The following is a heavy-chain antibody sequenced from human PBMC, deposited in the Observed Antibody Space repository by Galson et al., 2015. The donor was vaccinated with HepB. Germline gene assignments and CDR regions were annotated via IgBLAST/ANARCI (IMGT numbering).Heavy chain of an antibody. CDR1: GFTFSSYG. D-gene: IGHD3-3*01. V-gene: IGHV3-30*18. J-gene: IGHJ6*03. CDR2: ISYDGSNK. CDR3: AKVTDFWSGYYDYYYYMDV. Sequence: SLRLSCAASGFTFSSYGMHWVRQAPGKGLEWVAVISYDGSNKYYADSVKGRSTISRDNSKNTLYLQMNSLRAEYTAVYYCAKVTDFWSGYYDYYYYMDVWGKGTTVTVSS.